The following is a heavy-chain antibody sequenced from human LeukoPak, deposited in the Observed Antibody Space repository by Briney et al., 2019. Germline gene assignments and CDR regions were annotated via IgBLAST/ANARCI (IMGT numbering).Heavy chain of an antibody. J-gene: IGHJ4*02. CDR2: LHSGTTT. Sequence: GGSLRLSWAPSEFPVSRNYSNWVRQSPGKGLKWVSLLHSGTTTYYADSVKGRFTISRDNSENTLHLHMNSLKAEDTAVYYCAKVEGYCSGGTCYKPFDYWGQGTLVTVSS. CDR1: EFPVSRNY. CDR3: AKVEGYCSGGTCYKPFDY. V-gene: IGHV3-53*01. D-gene: IGHD2-15*01.